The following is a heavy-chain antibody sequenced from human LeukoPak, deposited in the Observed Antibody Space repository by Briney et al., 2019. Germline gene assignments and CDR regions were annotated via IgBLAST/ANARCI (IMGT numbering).Heavy chain of an antibody. CDR2: ISSSSSYI. CDR1: GFTFSSYA. D-gene: IGHD1-26*01. Sequence: KPGGSLRLSCAASGFTFSSYAMSWVRQAPGKGLEWVSSISSSSSYIYYADSVKGRFTISRDNAKNSLYLQMNSLRAEDTAVYYCASELRGYFDYWGQGTLVTVSS. CDR3: ASELRGYFDY. V-gene: IGHV3-21*01. J-gene: IGHJ4*02.